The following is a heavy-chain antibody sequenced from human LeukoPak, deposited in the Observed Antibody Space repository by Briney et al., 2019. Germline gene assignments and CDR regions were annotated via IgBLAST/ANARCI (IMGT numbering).Heavy chain of an antibody. D-gene: IGHD3-10*01. V-gene: IGHV4-61*01. Sequence: SETLSLTCTVSGGSVSSGSYYWSWIRQPPGKGLEWIGYIYYSGSTNYNPSLKSRVTISVDTSKNQFSLKLSSVTAADTAVYYCARDGWFGEGDYFDYRGQGTLVTVSS. CDR1: GGSVSSGSYY. CDR2: IYYSGST. CDR3: ARDGWFGEGDYFDY. J-gene: IGHJ4*02.